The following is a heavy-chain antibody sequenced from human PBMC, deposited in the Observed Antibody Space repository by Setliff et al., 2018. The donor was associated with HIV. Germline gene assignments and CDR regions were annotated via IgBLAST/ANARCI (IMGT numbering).Heavy chain of an antibody. D-gene: IGHD6-13*01. V-gene: IGHV4-34*01. Sequence: PSETLSLTCAVYGGSFSGYFWSWIRQPPGKGLEWIGEINNSGSTNYNPSLKSRVTISVDTSKNQFSLKLTFVTAAGTAVYYCARGPYTSSWYVSVYWFDPWGQGTLVTVSS. CDR3: ARGPYTSSWYVSVYWFDP. CDR1: GGSFSGYF. CDR2: INNSGST. J-gene: IGHJ5*02.